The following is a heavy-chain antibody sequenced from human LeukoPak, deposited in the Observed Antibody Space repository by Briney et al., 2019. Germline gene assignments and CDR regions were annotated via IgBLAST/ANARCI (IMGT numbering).Heavy chain of an antibody. Sequence: GGSLRLSCAASGFTFSSYPLYWVRQAPGKGLECVSGISGNGGSIYYANSVKGRFTISRDNSNNTLYLQMGSLRPEDMALYYCARRKPSSYGFDSWGQGTLVTVSS. CDR1: GFTFSSYP. V-gene: IGHV3-64*01. CDR3: ARRKPSSYGFDS. D-gene: IGHD3-10*01. CDR2: ISGNGGSI. J-gene: IGHJ4*02.